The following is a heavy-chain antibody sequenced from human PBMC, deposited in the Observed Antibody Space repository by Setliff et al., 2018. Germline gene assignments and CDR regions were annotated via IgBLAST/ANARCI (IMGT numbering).Heavy chain of an antibody. Sequence: GASVKVSCKASGYTFTDYYMHWVRQAPGQGLEWMGWISAYNGNNIYAQNLQGRVTMTTDTSTSTAYMGLRSLRSDDTAVYYCARDSGSGFLDYWGQGTLVTVSS. J-gene: IGHJ4*02. D-gene: IGHD3-10*01. CDR1: GYTFTDYY. CDR3: ARDSGSGFLDY. CDR2: ISAYNGNN. V-gene: IGHV1-18*04.